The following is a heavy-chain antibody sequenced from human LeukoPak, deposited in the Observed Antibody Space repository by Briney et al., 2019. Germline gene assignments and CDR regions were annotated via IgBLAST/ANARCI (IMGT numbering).Heavy chain of an antibody. CDR1: GFSVGNNY. J-gene: IGHJ4*02. V-gene: IGHV3-66*02. Sequence: GGSLRLSCVASGFSVGNNYMDWVRQAPGKGLEWVSDIYSGGSTYYADSVKGRFTISRDSSKNTLYLQIHSLRVEDTAVYYCARAIRDASVSLRFDYWGQGTLVTVSS. CDR2: IYSGGST. CDR3: ARAIRDASVSLRFDY. D-gene: IGHD5-24*01.